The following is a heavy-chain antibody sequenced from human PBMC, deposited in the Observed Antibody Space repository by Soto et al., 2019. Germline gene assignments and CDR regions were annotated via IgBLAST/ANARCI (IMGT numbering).Heavy chain of an antibody. CDR1: GFTFSDHY. Sequence: EVQLVESGGGLVQPGGSLRLSCAASGFTFSDHYMDWVRQAPGKGLEWIGRTRNKPNRYTTEYAASVKGRFTISRDESANSLFLQMNSLKSEDTAVYYCAGGHNSFDLWGQGTMVTVSS. V-gene: IGHV3-72*01. J-gene: IGHJ3*01. CDR2: TRNKPNRYTT. CDR3: AGGHNSFDL.